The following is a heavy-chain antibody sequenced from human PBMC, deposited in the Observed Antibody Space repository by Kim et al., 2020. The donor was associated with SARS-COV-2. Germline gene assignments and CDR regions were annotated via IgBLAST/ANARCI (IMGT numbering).Heavy chain of an antibody. CDR2: ISSSSSYI. V-gene: IGHV3-21*01. D-gene: IGHD3-22*01. J-gene: IGHJ4*02. CDR1: GFTFSSYS. Sequence: GGSLRLSCAASGFTFSSYSMNWVRQAPGKGLEWVSSISSSSSYIYYADSVKGRFTISRDNAKNSLYLQMNSLRAEDTAVYYCARGDSAMIVVVIMDYWGQGTLVTVSS. CDR3: ARGDSAMIVVVIMDY.